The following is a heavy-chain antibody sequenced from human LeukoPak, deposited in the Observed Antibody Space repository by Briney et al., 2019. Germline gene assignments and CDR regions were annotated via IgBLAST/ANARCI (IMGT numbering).Heavy chain of an antibody. J-gene: IGHJ6*02. CDR2: IYYSGST. CDR1: GDSMSSYY. V-gene: IGHV4-59*01. Sequence: SETLSLTCSVSGDSMSSYYWSWIRQPPGKGLEWIGYIYYSGSTNYNPSLKSRVTISVDTSKNQFSLKLSSVTAADTAVYYCAREYYYYGMDVWGQGTTVTVSS. CDR3: AREYYYYGMDV.